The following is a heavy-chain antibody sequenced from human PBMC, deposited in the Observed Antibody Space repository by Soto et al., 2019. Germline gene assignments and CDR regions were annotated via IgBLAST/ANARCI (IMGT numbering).Heavy chain of an antibody. CDR3: ARITRITMVRGVRGLVGMDV. CDR1: GGSISSYY. CDR2: IYYSGST. V-gene: IGHV4-59*01. Sequence: PSETLSLTCTVSGGSISSYYWSWIRQPPGKGLEWIGYIYYSGSTNYNPSLKSRVTISVDTSKNQFSLKLSSVTAADTAVYYCARITRITMVRGVRGLVGMDVWGQGTTVTVSS. D-gene: IGHD3-10*01. J-gene: IGHJ6*02.